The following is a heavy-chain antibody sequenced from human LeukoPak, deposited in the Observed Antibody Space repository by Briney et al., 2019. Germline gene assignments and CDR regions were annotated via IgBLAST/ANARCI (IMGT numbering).Heavy chain of an antibody. CDR1: GFTFSSYA. CDR2: ISDDGSRK. D-gene: IGHD1-7*01. J-gene: IGHJ4*02. V-gene: IGHV3-30-3*01. CDR3: AREAGTGTNDFDY. Sequence: GGSLRLSCAASGFTFSSYAMHWVRQAPGKGLEWVAVISDDGSRKYYTDSVKGRFTISRDNSKNTLYLQMNSLRAEGTAVYYCAREAGTGTNDFDYWGQGTQVTVSS.